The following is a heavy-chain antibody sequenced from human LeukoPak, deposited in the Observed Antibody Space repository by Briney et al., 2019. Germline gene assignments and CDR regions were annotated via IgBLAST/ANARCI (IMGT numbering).Heavy chain of an antibody. CDR2: ISYDGSNK. CDR3: AIGTYYYGSGSYV. CDR1: GFTFSSYA. Sequence: PGGSLRLSCAASGFTFSSYAMSWVRQAPGKGLEWVAVISYDGSNKYYADSVKGRFTISRDNSKNTLYLQMNSLRAEDTAVYYCAIGTYYYGSGSYVWGQGTLVTVSS. D-gene: IGHD3-10*01. J-gene: IGHJ4*02. V-gene: IGHV3-30*03.